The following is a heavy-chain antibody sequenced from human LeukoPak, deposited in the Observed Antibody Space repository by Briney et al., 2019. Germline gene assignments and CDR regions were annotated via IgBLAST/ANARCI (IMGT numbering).Heavy chain of an antibody. Sequence: GSLRLSCAASGFSVSDNYINWVRQAPGKGLEWVSIIYSDGMTYYGDSVKGRFTISRDNSKNTLYLQMNSLRTEDTAVYYCARDSPINFSRAFDVWGHGTMVTVSS. CDR3: ARDSPINFSRAFDV. D-gene: IGHD5-24*01. V-gene: IGHV3-66*02. J-gene: IGHJ3*01. CDR2: IYSDGMT. CDR1: GFSVSDNY.